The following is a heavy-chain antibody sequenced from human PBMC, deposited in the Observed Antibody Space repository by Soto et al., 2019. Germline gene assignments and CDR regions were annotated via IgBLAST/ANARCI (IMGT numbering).Heavy chain of an antibody. CDR1: GYTFRGYS. D-gene: IGHD2-21*01. V-gene: IGHV1-18*04. J-gene: IGHJ6*02. Sequence: ASVKVSCKASGYTFRGYSITWVRQAPGQGLEWMGRISGYNGNTNYARTLRGRLTLTTDTSTSTAYMELRSLTSDDTAVYYCARDVFCGGAPACPDMDVWGQGTTVTVSS. CDR2: ISGYNGNT. CDR3: ARDVFCGGAPACPDMDV.